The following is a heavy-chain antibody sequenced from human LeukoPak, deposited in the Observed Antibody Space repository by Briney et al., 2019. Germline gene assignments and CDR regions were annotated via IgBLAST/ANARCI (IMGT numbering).Heavy chain of an antibody. CDR1: DGSINSFY. CDR2: IYYSGNT. Sequence: PSETLSLTCTVSDGSINSFYWSWIRQPPGKGLEWIGYIYYSGNTNYNPSLKSRVTISVDTSKNQFSLKLSSVTAADTAVYYCARDQASGWYRWFDPWGQGTLVTVSS. J-gene: IGHJ5*02. D-gene: IGHD6-19*01. V-gene: IGHV4-59*01. CDR3: ARDQASGWYRWFDP.